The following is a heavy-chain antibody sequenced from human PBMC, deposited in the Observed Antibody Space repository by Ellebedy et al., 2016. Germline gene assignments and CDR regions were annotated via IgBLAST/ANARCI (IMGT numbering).Heavy chain of an antibody. CDR1: GFSFSSYA. D-gene: IGHD6-25*01. Sequence: GESLKISCAASGFSFSSYAMSWVRQAPGTGPEWVSTITGSGDRTNYADSVKGRFTISRDSSKNTLYLQMNSLRAEDTAVYYCARDTDSALDYWGQGTLVTVSS. V-gene: IGHV3-23*01. CDR3: ARDTDSALDY. CDR2: ITGSGDRT. J-gene: IGHJ4*02.